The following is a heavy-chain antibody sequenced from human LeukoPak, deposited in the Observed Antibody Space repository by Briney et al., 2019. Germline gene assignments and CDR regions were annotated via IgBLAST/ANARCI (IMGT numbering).Heavy chain of an antibody. Sequence: GGSLRLSCAASGFAFSTNWMHWVRQAPGKGLVWVSHISTDARTITYADFVQGRLTISRDNAKNTLYLQMNSLRAEDTALYYCVRGQATAWGLDYWGQGTLVTVSS. CDR3: VRGQATAWGLDY. V-gene: IGHV3-74*01. CDR1: GFAFSTNW. D-gene: IGHD6-13*01. CDR2: ISTDARTI. J-gene: IGHJ4*02.